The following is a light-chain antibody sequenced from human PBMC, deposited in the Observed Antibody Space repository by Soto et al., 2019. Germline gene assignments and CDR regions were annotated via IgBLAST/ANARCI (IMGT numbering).Light chain of an antibody. CDR1: SSDVGAYKY. V-gene: IGLV2-14*01. CDR3: SSYSSSSTLFV. CDR2: EVS. J-gene: IGLJ1*01. Sequence: QSVLTQRASVSGSPGQSITISCTGTSSDVGAYKYVSWYQQHPGKAPKVMIYEVSNRPSGVSNRFSGSKSGNTASLTISGLQAEDEADYFCSSYSSSSTLFVFGTGTKVTVL.